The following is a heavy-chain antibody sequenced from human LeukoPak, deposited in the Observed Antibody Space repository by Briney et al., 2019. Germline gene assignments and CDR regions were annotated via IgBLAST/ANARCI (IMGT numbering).Heavy chain of an antibody. V-gene: IGHV3-48*02. CDR3: ARAPSDSSSWGYYFDY. J-gene: IGHJ4*02. CDR2: ISSSSSTI. Sequence: GGSLRLSCAASGFTFSSYSMNWVRQAPGKGLEWVSYISSSSSTIYYADSVKGRFTISRDNAKNSLYLQMNSLRDEDTAVYYCARAPSDSSSWGYYFDYWGQGTLVTVSS. CDR1: GFTFSSYS. D-gene: IGHD6-13*01.